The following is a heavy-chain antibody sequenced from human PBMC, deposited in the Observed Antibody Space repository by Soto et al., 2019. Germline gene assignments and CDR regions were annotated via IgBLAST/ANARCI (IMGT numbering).Heavy chain of an antibody. Sequence: PGKGRFTISRDNAKNSLYLQMNSLRAEDTAVYYCASPLDIDYWGQGTLVTVSS. CDR3: ASPLDIDY. J-gene: IGHJ4*02. V-gene: IGHV3-21*01.